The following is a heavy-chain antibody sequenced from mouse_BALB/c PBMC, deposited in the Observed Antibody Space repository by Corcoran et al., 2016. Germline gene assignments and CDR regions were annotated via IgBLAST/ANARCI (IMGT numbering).Heavy chain of an antibody. J-gene: IGHJ3*01. Sequence: QVQLQQSGAELMKPGASVKISFKATGYTFSSYWIEWVKQRPGHGFEWIGEILPGSGSTNYNEKFKGKATFTADTSSNTAYMQLSSLTSEDSAVYYCARSNGSSRAWFAYWGQGTLVTVSA. V-gene: IGHV1-9*01. CDR2: ILPGSGST. CDR1: GYTFSSYW. CDR3: ARSNGSSRAWFAY. D-gene: IGHD1-1*01.